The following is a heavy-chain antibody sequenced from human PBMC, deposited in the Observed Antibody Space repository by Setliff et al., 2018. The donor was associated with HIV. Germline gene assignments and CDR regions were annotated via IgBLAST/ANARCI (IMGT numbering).Heavy chain of an antibody. CDR2: IYARGST. CDR1: GGSISSYY. Sequence: PSETLSLTCTVSGGSISSYYWSWIRQPPGKRLEWIGSIYARGSTYYNPSLKSRVTISVDTYKNQFSLKLSSVTAADTVVYYCARELLRSWDGSENSYKPYYFDYWGQGTQVTVSS. V-gene: IGHV4-4*09. CDR3: ARELLRSWDGSENSYKPYYFDY. D-gene: IGHD3-10*01. J-gene: IGHJ4*02.